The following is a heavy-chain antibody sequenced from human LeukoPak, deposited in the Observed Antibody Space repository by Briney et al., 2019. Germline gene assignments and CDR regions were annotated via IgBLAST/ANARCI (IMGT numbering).Heavy chain of an antibody. V-gene: IGHV3-7*04. CDR1: GFTFRSFW. CDR3: AREYFYGAGSYYNGY. J-gene: IGHJ4*02. CDR2: IKQDGNEK. Sequence: GGSLRLSCAASGFTFRSFWMTWVRPAPGKGLEWVANIKQDGNEKYHVDFVKGRLTIARDNAKNSLYLQMNSLRAEDTAVYYCAREYFYGAGSYYNGYWGQGALVTVSS. D-gene: IGHD3-10*01.